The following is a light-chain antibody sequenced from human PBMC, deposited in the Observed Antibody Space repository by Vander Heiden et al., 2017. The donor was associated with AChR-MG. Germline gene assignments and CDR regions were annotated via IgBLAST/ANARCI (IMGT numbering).Light chain of an antibody. Sequence: SSELTQDPAVSVALGQTVRITCQGDSLRRYYASWYQQKPGQAPVLGIYGKNNRPSGIPDRFSGSSSGNTASLTITGAQAEDEADYYCNSRDSSGNPVLGGGTKL. J-gene: IGLJ2*01. CDR1: SLRRYY. CDR3: NSRDSSGNPV. CDR2: GKN. V-gene: IGLV3-19*01.